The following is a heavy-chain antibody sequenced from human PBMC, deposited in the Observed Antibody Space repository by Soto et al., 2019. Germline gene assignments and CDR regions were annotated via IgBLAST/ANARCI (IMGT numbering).Heavy chain of an antibody. V-gene: IGHV1-3*01. CDR2: IQAASGNT. D-gene: IGHD1-26*01. Sequence: HVQLVQSGAEVKKPGASVKLSCKASGDTFTTYSFHWVRQAPGQGLEWMGGIQAASGNTKSSQRFQGRVTNTRDTSARTVYMELSSLRPEDTAVYYCATGRYSGSSYYDGLDVWGQGTTVTVSS. J-gene: IGHJ6*02. CDR3: ATGRYSGSSYYDGLDV. CDR1: GDTFTTYS.